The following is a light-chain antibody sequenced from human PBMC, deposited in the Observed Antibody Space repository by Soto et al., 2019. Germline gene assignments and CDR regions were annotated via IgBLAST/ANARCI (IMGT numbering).Light chain of an antibody. J-gene: IGKJ5*01. CDR1: QPICSY. V-gene: IGKV3-11*01. CDR2: GAS. Sequence: EILMTQSPDTLSVSAGESATLSCRASQPICSYLFCYQQKPGQAPRLLIYGASTRATGVPARFSGSGSGTDFTLTISSLELADFAVYYCQQRRSWTPTITFGQGTRLEI. CDR3: QQRRSWTPTIT.